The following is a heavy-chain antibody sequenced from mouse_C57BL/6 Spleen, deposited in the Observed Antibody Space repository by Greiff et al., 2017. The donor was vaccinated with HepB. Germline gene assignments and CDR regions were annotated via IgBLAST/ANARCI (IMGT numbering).Heavy chain of an antibody. CDR1: GYTFTDYY. D-gene: IGHD1-1*02. CDR3: ARTITLEYVDV. CDR2: IYPGSGNT. J-gene: IGHJ1*03. V-gene: IGHV1-76*01. Sequence: QVQLKESGAELVRPGASVKLSCKASGYTFTDYYINWVKQRPGQGLEWIARIYPGSGNTYYNEKFKGKATLTAEKSSSTAYMQLSSLTSEDSAVYFCARTITLEYVDVWGTGTTVTVSS.